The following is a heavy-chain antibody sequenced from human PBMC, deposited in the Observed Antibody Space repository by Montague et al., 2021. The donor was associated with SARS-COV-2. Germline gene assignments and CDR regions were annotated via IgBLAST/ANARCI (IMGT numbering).Heavy chain of an antibody. J-gene: IGHJ6*02. D-gene: IGHD5/OR15-5a*01. CDR1: GDSITNHY. Sequence: SETLSLTCSVSGDSITNHYWSWIRQPAGKGLEWIGRMHFTGKTNFSPFFSSRLTMSADTSKNQFSLKLTSVTAADTAIYFCARVAELDVFSVYYYGLDVWGQGTTVTVSS. CDR3: ARVAELDVFSVYYYGLDV. CDR2: MHFTGKT. V-gene: IGHV4-4*07.